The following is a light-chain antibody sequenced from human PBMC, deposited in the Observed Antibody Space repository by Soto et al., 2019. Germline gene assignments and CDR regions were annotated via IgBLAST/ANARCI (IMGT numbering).Light chain of an antibody. CDR1: QRVSSSY. CDR3: QQYGSSPT. V-gene: IGKV3D-20*01. CDR2: DAS. J-gene: IGKJ5*01. Sequence: EIVLTQSPATLSLSPGERATLSCGASQRVSSSYLAWYQQKPGLAPRLFIYDASSRAPGIPDRFTGSGSGTDFTLTISRLEPEDFAVYYCQQYGSSPTFGQGTRLEIK.